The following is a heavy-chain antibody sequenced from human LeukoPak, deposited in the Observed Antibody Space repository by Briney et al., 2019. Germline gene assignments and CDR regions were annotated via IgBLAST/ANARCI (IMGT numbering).Heavy chain of an antibody. CDR2: IKKDGTET. CDR1: GFTLSSYS. Sequence: GGSLRLSCAASGFTLSSYSMNWVRQAPGKGLERVANIKKDGTETYYMESVRGRFTISRDNAWNSLYLQMNSLTVEDTAVYYCAKDFKRGAAGKNYYYMDVWGKGTTVTISS. CDR3: AKDFKRGAAGKNYYYMDV. D-gene: IGHD6-13*01. V-gene: IGHV3-7*01. J-gene: IGHJ6*03.